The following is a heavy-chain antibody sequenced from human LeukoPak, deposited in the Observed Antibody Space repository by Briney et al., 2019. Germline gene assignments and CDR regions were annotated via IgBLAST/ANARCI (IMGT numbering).Heavy chain of an antibody. CDR3: ARGRLHYYDSSGYYAGRSLFDY. D-gene: IGHD3-22*01. V-gene: IGHV4-34*01. CDR1: GGSFSGYC. CDR2: INHSGST. J-gene: IGHJ4*02. Sequence: SETLSLTCAVYGGSFSGYCWSWIRQPPGKGLEWIGEINHSGSTNYNPSLKSRVTISVDTSKNQFSLKLSSVTAADTAVYYCARGRLHYYDSSGYYAGRSLFDYWGQGTLVTVSS.